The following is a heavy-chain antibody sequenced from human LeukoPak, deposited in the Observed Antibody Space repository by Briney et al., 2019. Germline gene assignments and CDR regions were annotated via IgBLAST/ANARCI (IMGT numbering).Heavy chain of an antibody. J-gene: IGHJ5*02. CDR3: AGTDRYDYVWGSYRPNWFDP. CDR2: IYHSGST. D-gene: IGHD3-16*02. V-gene: IGHV4-38-2*02. Sequence: PSETLSLTCTVSGYSISSGYYWGWMRQPPGKGLEWIGSIYHSGSTYYNPSLKSRVTISVDTSKNQFSLKLSSVTAADTAVYYCAGTDRYDYVWGSYRPNWFDPWGQGTLVTVSS. CDR1: GYSISSGYY.